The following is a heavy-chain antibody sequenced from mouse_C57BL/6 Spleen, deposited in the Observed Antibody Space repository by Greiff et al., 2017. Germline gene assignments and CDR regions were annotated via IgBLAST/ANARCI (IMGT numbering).Heavy chain of an antibody. Sequence: QVQLQQPGTELVKPGASVKLSCKASGYTFTSYWMHWVKQRPGQGLEWIGNINPGNGGTNYNEKFKSKATLTVDKSSSTAYMQLSSLTSEDSAVYYCARKDDYDDYYYAMDYWGQGTSVTVSS. V-gene: IGHV1-53*01. CDR1: GYTFTSYW. CDR3: ARKDDYDDYYYAMDY. CDR2: INPGNGGT. J-gene: IGHJ4*01. D-gene: IGHD2-4*01.